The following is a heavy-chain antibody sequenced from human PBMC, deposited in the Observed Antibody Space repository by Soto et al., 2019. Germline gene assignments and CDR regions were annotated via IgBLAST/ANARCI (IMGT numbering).Heavy chain of an antibody. CDR2: IDPSDSYT. Sequence: PGESLKISCKGSGYSFTSYWISWARQMPGKGLEWMGRIDPSDSYTNYSPSFQGHVTISADKSISTAYLQWSSLKASDTAMYYCARHVGYYYGMDVWGQGTTVTVSS. D-gene: IGHD2-15*01. CDR3: ARHVGYYYGMDV. J-gene: IGHJ6*02. V-gene: IGHV5-10-1*01. CDR1: GYSFTSYW.